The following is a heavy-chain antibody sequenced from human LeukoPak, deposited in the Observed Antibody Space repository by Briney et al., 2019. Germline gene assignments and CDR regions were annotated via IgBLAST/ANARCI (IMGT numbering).Heavy chain of an antibody. V-gene: IGHV3-23*01. D-gene: IGHD3-10*01. CDR2: ISGSGGST. J-gene: IGHJ3*02. Sequence: GGSLRLSCAASGFTFSSYAMSWVRQAPGKGLEWFSAISGSGGSTYYADSVKGRFTISRDNSKNTLYLQMNSLRAEDTAVYYCAKALPRPLYYYGSGSYYDAFDIWGQGTMVTVSS. CDR1: GFTFSSYA. CDR3: AKALPRPLYYYGSGSYYDAFDI.